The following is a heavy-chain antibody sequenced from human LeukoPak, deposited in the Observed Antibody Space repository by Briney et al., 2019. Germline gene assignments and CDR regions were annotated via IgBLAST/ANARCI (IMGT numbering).Heavy chain of an antibody. CDR2: IYSGGST. V-gene: IGHV3-66*01. J-gene: IGHJ4*02. Sequence: GGSLRLSCAASGFTFDHYDMSWVRQAPGKGLEWVSVIYSGGSTYYADSVKGRFTISRDNAKNSLYLQMNSLRAEDTAVYYCARSSGYPFDYWGQGTLVTVSS. CDR1: GFTFDHYD. D-gene: IGHD3-22*01. CDR3: ARSSGYPFDY.